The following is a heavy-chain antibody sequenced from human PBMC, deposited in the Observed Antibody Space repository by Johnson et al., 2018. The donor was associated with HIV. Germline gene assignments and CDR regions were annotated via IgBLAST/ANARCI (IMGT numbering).Heavy chain of an antibody. CDR3: AREGTLGAFDI. D-gene: IGHD1-1*01. J-gene: IGHJ3*02. Sequence: EVQLVESGGGVVQPGGSLRLSCAASRFTVSGNYMTWVRQAPGQGLEWVPVVYSGGSTYYADSVKGRFTIARDNSKNTLYLQMNSLRAEDTAVYYCAREGTLGAFDIWGQGTMVTVSA. V-gene: IGHV3-66*02. CDR2: VYSGGST. CDR1: RFTVSGNY.